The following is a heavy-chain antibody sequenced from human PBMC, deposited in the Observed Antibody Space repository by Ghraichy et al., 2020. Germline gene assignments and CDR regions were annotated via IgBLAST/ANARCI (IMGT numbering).Heavy chain of an antibody. J-gene: IGHJ5*02. CDR1: GGSISSSSSY. V-gene: IGHV4-39*01. CDR2: IYYTGST. D-gene: IGHD5-24*01. CDR3: ARHDPDENWFDP. Sequence: GSLRLSCSVSGGSISSSSSYWGWIRQPPGKGLEWIGSIYYTGSTYYKSSLKSRITISVDTSKNQFSLKMSYVTAADTAVYYCARHDPDENWFDPWGQGALVTVSS.